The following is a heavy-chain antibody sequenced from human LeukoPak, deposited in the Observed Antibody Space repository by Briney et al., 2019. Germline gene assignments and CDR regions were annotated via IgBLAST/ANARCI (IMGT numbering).Heavy chain of an antibody. CDR3: AKGGGITIFGVALGYYCYMDV. CDR2: IRYDGSNK. CDR1: GFTFSSYG. J-gene: IGHJ6*03. V-gene: IGHV3-30*02. Sequence: GGSLILSCAASGFTFSSYGMHWVRQAPGKGLEWVAFIRYDGSNKYYADSVQGRFTISRDNSKNTLYLQMNSLRAEDTAVYYCAKGGGITIFGVALGYYCYMDVWGKGTTVTVSS. D-gene: IGHD3-3*01.